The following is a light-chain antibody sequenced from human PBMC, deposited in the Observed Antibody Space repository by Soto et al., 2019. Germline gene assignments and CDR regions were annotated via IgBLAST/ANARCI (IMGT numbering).Light chain of an antibody. J-gene: IGKJ3*01. V-gene: IGKV1-39*01. CDR1: QNIPNF. Sequence: DIQMTQSPLSLSASVGESVTITCRASQNIPNFLNWYQRKPGKPPRLLIFRTSSLQSGVPSRFRGSRSETDFSLTISGLQPDDFATYICQQSYRSPLNFGPGTRVA. CDR2: RTS. CDR3: QQSYRSPLN.